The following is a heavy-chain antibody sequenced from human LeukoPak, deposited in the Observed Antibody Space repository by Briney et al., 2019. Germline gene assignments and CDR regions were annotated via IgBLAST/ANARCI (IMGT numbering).Heavy chain of an antibody. CDR3: AYSPYLDEVYYYMDV. J-gene: IGHJ6*03. Sequence: SETLSLTCTVSGGSISSYYWSWIRQPPGKGLEWIGYIYYSGSTNYNPSLKSRVTISVDTSKNEFSLKLTSMTAADTAVYYCAYSPYLDEVYYYMDVWGKGATVTVSS. CDR2: IYYSGST. V-gene: IGHV4-59*03. D-gene: IGHD2/OR15-2a*01. CDR1: GGSISSYY.